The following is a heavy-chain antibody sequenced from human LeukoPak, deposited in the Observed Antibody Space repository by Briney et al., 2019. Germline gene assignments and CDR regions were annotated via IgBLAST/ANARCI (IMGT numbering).Heavy chain of an antibody. J-gene: IGHJ4*02. V-gene: IGHV1-69*01. D-gene: IGHD3-16*01. CDR3: ARGLGEVPFDY. CDR2: IVPIFGIP. CDR1: GENFRTSG. Sequence: GASVKVSCKTSGENFRTSGISWVLQAPGQGLEWLGGIVPIFGIPSYAQNFQGRVMIVADESTRTVYLEVRNLRSEDTAVSFCARGLGEVPFDYWGQGSLVTVSS.